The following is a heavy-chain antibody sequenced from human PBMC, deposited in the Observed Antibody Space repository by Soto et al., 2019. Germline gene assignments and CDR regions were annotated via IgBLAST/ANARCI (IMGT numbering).Heavy chain of an antibody. V-gene: IGHV3-23*01. D-gene: IGHD1-26*01. J-gene: IGHJ4*02. CDR2: ISATDGDT. CDR1: GLTFSRYA. Sequence: GGSLRVSCAASGLTFSRYALSWVRQAPGKGLEWVSTISATDGDTFYADSVRGRFTISRDNSKTTLFLQMNSLRVEDTAVYYCEAYVVGAAFDYWGQGTLVTVSS. CDR3: EAYVVGAAFDY.